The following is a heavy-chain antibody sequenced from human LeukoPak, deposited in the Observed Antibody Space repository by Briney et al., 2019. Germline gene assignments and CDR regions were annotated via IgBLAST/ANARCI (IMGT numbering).Heavy chain of an antibody. CDR2: ISSGGTTI. Sequence: GGSLRLSCAASGFTFSSYGMHWVRQAPGKGLEWVSYISSGGTTIYYADSVKGRFTISRDNAKNSLYLQMNSLRAEDTAVYYCARDATMTTVIPFDYWGQGILVTVSS. V-gene: IGHV3-48*04. D-gene: IGHD4-17*01. CDR3: ARDATMTTVIPFDY. CDR1: GFTFSSYG. J-gene: IGHJ4*02.